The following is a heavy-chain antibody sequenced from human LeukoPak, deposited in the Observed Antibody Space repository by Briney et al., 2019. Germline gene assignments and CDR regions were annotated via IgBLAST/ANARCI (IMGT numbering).Heavy chain of an antibody. D-gene: IGHD6-19*01. CDR1: GFTFSSYA. Sequence: GGSLRLSCAASGFTFSSYAMSWVRQAPGKGLEWVSDISGSGGATNYADSVKGRFTISRDNSKNTLYLEMNSLRDEDTAVYYCANSLYSSGWFFNWGQGTLVTVSS. CDR2: ISGSGGAT. J-gene: IGHJ4*02. CDR3: ANSLYSSGWFFN. V-gene: IGHV3-23*01.